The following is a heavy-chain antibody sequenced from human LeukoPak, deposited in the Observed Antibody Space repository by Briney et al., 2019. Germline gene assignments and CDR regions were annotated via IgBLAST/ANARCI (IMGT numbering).Heavy chain of an antibody. V-gene: IGHV3-30*02. CDR1: GFTFSSYG. D-gene: IGHD3-22*01. J-gene: IGHJ3*02. Sequence: GGSLRLSCAASGFTFSSYGMHWVRQAPGKGLEWVAFIRYDGSNKYFADSVKGRFTISRDSSKNTLYLQMNSLRAEDTAVYYCARGRGVVISAFDIWGQGTMVTVSS. CDR3: ARGRGVVISAFDI. CDR2: IRYDGSNK.